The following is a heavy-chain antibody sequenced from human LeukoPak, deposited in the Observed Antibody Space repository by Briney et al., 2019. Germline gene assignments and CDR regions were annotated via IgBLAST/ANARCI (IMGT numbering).Heavy chain of an antibody. J-gene: IGHJ3*02. D-gene: IGHD2-2*01. CDR3: ARHGGTSSPERSRDAFDI. CDR1: GYSFANYW. V-gene: IGHV5-51*01. Sequence: GESLKISCKGSGYSFANYWIGWVRQMPGKGLEWMGIIYPADSDTTYSPSFQGQVTISADKSISTAYLQWSSLKASDTATYYCARHGGTSSPERSRDAFDIWGQGTMVTVSS. CDR2: IYPADSDT.